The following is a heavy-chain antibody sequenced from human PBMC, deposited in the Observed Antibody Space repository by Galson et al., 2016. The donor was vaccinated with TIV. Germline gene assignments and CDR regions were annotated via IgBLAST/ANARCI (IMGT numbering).Heavy chain of an antibody. CDR3: ARVFADYYVDY. CDR1: GFTFGSYG. J-gene: IGHJ4*02. Sequence: SLRLSCAASGFTFGSYGMHWVRQAPGKGLEWVAFIWYDGSDKNYGDSVKGRFTISRDSSKNTLYLQMNSLRAEDTAVYYCARVFADYYVDYWGQGTLVTVSS. D-gene: IGHD3-10*02. V-gene: IGHV3-33*08. CDR2: IWYDGSDK.